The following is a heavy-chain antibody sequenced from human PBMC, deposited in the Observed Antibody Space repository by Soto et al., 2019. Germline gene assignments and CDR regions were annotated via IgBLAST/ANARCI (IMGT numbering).Heavy chain of an antibody. CDR1: GFTFSDYT. CDR3: NRDGRYSGYPPPAL. V-gene: IGHV3-49*03. D-gene: IGHD5-12*01. CDR2: IRSKPYGGTT. J-gene: IGHJ4*02. Sequence: GGSLRLSCTTSGFTFSDYTMSWFRQAPGKGLEWVGFIRSKPYGGTTEHAASVKGRFAISRDDSKSIAYLQMNSLKAEDTAVYYCNRDGRYSGYPPPALWGPGTLVTVSS.